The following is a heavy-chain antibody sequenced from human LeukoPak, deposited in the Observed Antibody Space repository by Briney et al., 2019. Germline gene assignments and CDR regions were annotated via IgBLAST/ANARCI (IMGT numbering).Heavy chain of an antibody. Sequence: GGSLRLSCPASGFTFSDYYMSWIRQAPGKGLEWVSYISSSGSTIYYADSVKGRFTISRDNAKNSLYLQMNSLRAEDTAVYYCARGRMATNDDDWFDPWGQGTLVTVSS. CDR3: ARGRMATNDDDWFDP. J-gene: IGHJ5*02. D-gene: IGHD5-12*01. CDR2: ISSSGSTI. CDR1: GFTFSDYY. V-gene: IGHV3-11*01.